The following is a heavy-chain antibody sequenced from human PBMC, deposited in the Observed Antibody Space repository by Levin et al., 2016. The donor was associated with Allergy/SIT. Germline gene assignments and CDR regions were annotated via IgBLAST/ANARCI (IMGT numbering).Heavy chain of an antibody. CDR3: ARRMLRGYTYVDAFDI. Sequence: WIRQPPGKGLEWIGEIYHSGSTNYNPSLKSRVTISVDTSRNQFSLKLSSVTAADTAVYYCARRMLRGYTYVDAFDIWGQGTMVTVSS. J-gene: IGHJ3*02. CDR2: IYHSGST. D-gene: IGHD5-18*01. V-gene: IGHV4-34*13.